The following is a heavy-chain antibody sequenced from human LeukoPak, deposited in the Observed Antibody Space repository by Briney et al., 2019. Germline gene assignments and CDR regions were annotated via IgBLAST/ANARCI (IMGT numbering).Heavy chain of an antibody. CDR3: ARAGFTTVGWELHNSQLPFDY. Sequence: ASVKVSCKASGGTFSSYAISWVRQAPGQGLEWMGRIIPNLGIANYAQKFQGRVTITADKSTSTAYMELSSLRSEDTAVYYCARAGFTTVGWELHNSQLPFDYWGQGTLVTVSS. CDR1: GGTFSSYA. D-gene: IGHD3-10*01. CDR2: IIPNLGIA. J-gene: IGHJ4*02. V-gene: IGHV1-69*04.